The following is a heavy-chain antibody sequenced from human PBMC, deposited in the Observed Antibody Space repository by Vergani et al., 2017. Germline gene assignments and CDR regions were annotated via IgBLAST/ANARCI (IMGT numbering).Heavy chain of an antibody. J-gene: IGHJ4*02. D-gene: IGHD6-13*01. CDR2: IWYDGSNK. V-gene: IGHV3-33*01. Sequence: QVQLVESGGGVVQPGRSLRLSCAASGFTFSSYGMHWVRQAPGKGLEWVAVIWYDGSNKYYADSVKGRFTISRDNSKNTLYLQMNSLRAEDTAVYYCTRSRGQQHDRPSYYWGQGTLVTVSS. CDR1: GFTFSSYG. CDR3: TRSRGQQHDRPSYY.